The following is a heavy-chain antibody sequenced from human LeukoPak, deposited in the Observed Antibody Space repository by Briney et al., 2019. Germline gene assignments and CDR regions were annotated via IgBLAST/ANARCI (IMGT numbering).Heavy chain of an antibody. V-gene: IGHV4-31*02. CDR2: ISYSGNT. CDR1: GGSVNSGGSY. D-gene: IGHD2-8*02. Sequence: SETLSLTCTVSGGSVNSGGSYWTWIRQHPGKGLEWIGYISYSGNTYYSPSLKSRITISVDTSKNQFSLKLSSVTAADTAVYYCARIDTGGADCWGQGTMVTVSS. J-gene: IGHJ4*02. CDR3: ARIDTGGADC.